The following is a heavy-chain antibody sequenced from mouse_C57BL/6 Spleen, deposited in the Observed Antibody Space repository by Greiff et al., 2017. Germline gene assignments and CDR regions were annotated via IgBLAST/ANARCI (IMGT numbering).Heavy chain of an antibody. CDR1: GYTFTSYW. CDR2: IYPSDSAT. D-gene: IGHD1-1*01. Sequence: QVHVKQPGAELVRPGSSVKLSCKASGYTFTSYWMDWVKQRPGQGLEWIGNIYPSDSATHYNQKFKDKATLTVDKSSSTAYMQLSSLTSEDSAVYYCARHWFYYGSSFAMDYWGQGTSVTVSS. J-gene: IGHJ4*01. CDR3: ARHWFYYGSSFAMDY. V-gene: IGHV1-61*01.